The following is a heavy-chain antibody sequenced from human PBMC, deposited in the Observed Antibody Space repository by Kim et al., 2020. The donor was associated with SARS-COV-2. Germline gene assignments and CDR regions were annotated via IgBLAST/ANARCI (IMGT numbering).Heavy chain of an antibody. CDR2: IYYSGST. V-gene: IGHV4-39*01. Sequence: SETLSLTCTVSGGSISSSSYYWGWIRQPPGKGLEWIGSIYYSGSTYYNPSLKSRVTISVDTSKNQFSLKLSSVTAADTAVYYCASINFDWLELRDYWGQGTLVTVSS. CDR1: GGSISSSSYY. CDR3: ASINFDWLELRDY. J-gene: IGHJ4*02. D-gene: IGHD3-9*01.